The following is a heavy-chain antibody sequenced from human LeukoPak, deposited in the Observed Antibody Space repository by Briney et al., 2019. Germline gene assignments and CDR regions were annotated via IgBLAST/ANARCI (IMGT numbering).Heavy chain of an antibody. CDR3: ARYSVVVVPAAITSNYYYYYYMDV. V-gene: IGHV4-30-4*08. D-gene: IGHD2-2*02. CDR1: GGSISSGEYY. CDR2: IYYSGST. Sequence: SSETLSLTCTVSGGSISSGEYYWSWIRQPPGKGLEWIGYIYYSGSTYYNPSLKSRVTISVDTSKNQFSLKLSSVTAADTAVYYCARYSVVVVPAAITSNYYYYYYMDVWGKGTTVTVSS. J-gene: IGHJ6*03.